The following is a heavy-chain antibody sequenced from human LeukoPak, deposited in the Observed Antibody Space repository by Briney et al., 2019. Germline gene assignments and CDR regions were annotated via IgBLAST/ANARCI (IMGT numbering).Heavy chain of an antibody. CDR1: GGSISSYY. J-gene: IGHJ6*03. Sequence: NPSETLSLTCTVSGGSISSYYWSWIRQPAGKGLEWIGRIYTSGSTNYNPSLKSRVTISVDKSKNQFSLGLSSVTAADTAVYYCARGHMELRNYYYYYMDVWGKGTTVTVSS. CDR3: ARGHMELRNYYYYYMDV. D-gene: IGHD1-7*01. V-gene: IGHV4-4*07. CDR2: IYTSGST.